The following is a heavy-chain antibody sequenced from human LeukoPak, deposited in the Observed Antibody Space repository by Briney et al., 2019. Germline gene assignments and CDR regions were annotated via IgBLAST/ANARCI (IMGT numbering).Heavy chain of an antibody. Sequence: GGSLRLSCAASGFTFSSYAMSWVRQAPGKGLEWVSAISGSGGSTYYADSVKGRFTIFRDNSKNTLYLQMTSLRAEDTAVYYCARVNSRDWSFDLWGRGTQVAVSS. CDR2: ISGSGGST. D-gene: IGHD1-7*01. J-gene: IGHJ2*01. CDR3: ARVNSRDWSFDL. CDR1: GFTFSSYA. V-gene: IGHV3-23*01.